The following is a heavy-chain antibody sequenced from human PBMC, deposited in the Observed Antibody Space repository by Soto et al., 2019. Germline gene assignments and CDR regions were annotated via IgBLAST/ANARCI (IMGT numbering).Heavy chain of an antibody. CDR1: GYTLTELS. D-gene: IGHD3-22*01. CDR2: FDPEDGET. CDR3: ATGLGSTAYYYDSSGYSTALDY. Sequence: GASVKVSCKVSGYTLTELSMHCVRQTPGKGLEWMGGFDPEDGETIYAQKFQGRVTMTEDTSTDTAYMELSSLRSEDTAVYYCATGLGSTAYYYDSSGYSTALDYWGQGTLVTVSS. V-gene: IGHV1-24*01. J-gene: IGHJ4*02.